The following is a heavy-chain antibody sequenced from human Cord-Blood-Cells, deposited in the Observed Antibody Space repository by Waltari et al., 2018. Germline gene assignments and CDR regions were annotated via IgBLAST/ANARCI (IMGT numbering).Heavy chain of an antibody. J-gene: IGHJ6*02. CDR1: GGSFSGYY. CDR2: INHSGST. D-gene: IGHD6-13*01. V-gene: IGHV4-34*01. CDR3: ASYSSSWYNYYYGMDV. Sequence: QVQLQQWGAGLLKPSETLSLTCAVYGGSFSGYYWSWIRQPPGKGLEGIGEINHSGSTNYNPSLKSRVTMSVDTSKNQFSLKLSSVTAADTAVYYCASYSSSWYNYYYGMDVWGQGTTVTVSS.